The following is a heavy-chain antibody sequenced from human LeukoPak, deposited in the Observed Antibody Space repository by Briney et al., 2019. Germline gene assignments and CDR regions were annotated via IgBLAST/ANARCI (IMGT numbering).Heavy chain of an antibody. D-gene: IGHD1-26*01. CDR1: GFTFSSPD. Sequence: GGSLRLSFAASGFTFSSPDMHWFRKVTGKVLEWVSGIGSAGATFYAGSVRGRFTISRENAKNSLYLQMNSLRAEDTAMYHCVTGAEGWAYWGQGALVTVSS. V-gene: IGHV3-13*01. CDR3: VTGAEGWAY. CDR2: IGSAGAT. J-gene: IGHJ4*02.